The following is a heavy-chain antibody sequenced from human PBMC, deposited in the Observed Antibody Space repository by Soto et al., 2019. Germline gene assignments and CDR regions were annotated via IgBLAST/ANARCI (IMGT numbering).Heavy chain of an antibody. J-gene: IGHJ6*02. Sequence: GHGGSWIRQHPGKGLEWIGEINHSVSTNYNPSLKSRVTISVDTSKNQFSLKLSSVTAADTAVYYCARAPHDYGDYDPAEHWYYYYGIDVWGQGPTVT. CDR2: INHSVST. CDR1: GHG. CDR3: ARAPHDYGDYDPAEHWYYYYGIDV. D-gene: IGHD4-17*01. V-gene: IGHV4-34*01.